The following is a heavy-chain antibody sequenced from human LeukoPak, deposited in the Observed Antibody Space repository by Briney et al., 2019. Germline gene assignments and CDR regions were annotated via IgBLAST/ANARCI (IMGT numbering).Heavy chain of an antibody. CDR1: GGSISSSSYY. V-gene: IGHV4-39*07. Sequence: SETLSLTCTVSGGSISSSSYYWGWIRQPPGKGLEWIGTIYYSGSTHYNPSPKSRVTISVDTSKNQFSLKLSSVTAADTAVYYCARDYGSGTDNWFDPWGQGTLVTVSS. J-gene: IGHJ5*02. D-gene: IGHD3-10*01. CDR3: ARDYGSGTDNWFDP. CDR2: IYYSGST.